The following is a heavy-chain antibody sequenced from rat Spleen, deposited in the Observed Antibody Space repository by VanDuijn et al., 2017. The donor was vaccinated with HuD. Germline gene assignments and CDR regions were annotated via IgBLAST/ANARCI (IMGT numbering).Heavy chain of an antibody. CDR2: ISYDGGRN. CDR1: GFTFSDYG. D-gene: IGHD1-9*01. Sequence: EVQLVESGGGLVQPGRSLKLSCAASGFTFSDYGVAWVRQAPTKGLEWVATISYDGGRNFYRDSVKGRFTISRDNAKSTLSLQMDSLRSEDTATYYCARRHYGYTDYFDYWGQGVMVIVSS. J-gene: IGHJ2*01. CDR3: ARRHYGYTDYFDY. V-gene: IGHV5-29*01.